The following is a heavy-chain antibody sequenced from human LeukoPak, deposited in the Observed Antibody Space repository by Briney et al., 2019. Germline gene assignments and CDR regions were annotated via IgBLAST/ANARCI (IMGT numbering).Heavy chain of an antibody. CDR1: GGSISSSSYY. J-gene: IGHJ4*02. CDR3: ATSYQLLPRIDY. CDR2: IYYSGST. V-gene: IGHV4-39*07. D-gene: IGHD2-2*01. Sequence: PSETLSLTCTVSGGSISSSSYYWGWIRQPPGKGLEWIVSIYYSGSTYYNPSLKSRVTISVHTSKNQFSLKLSSVTAADTAVYYCATSYQLLPRIDYWGQGTLVTVSS.